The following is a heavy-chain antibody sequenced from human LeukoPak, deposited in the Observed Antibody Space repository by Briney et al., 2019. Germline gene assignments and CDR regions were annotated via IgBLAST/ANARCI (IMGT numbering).Heavy chain of an antibody. D-gene: IGHD3-22*01. Sequence: GGSLRLSCAASGFTFSSYEMNWVRQAPGKGLEWVSYISSSGSTIYYADSVKGRFTISRDNAKNSLYLQMNSLRAEDTAVYYCASAHSTYDSSGYYYVTPLDYWGQGTLVTVSS. V-gene: IGHV3-48*03. CDR3: ASAHSTYDSSGYYYVTPLDY. J-gene: IGHJ4*02. CDR1: GFTFSSYE. CDR2: ISSSGSTI.